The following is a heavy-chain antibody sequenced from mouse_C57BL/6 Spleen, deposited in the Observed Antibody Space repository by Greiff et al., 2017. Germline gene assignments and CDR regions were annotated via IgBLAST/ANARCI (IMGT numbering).Heavy chain of an antibody. CDR3: ARHEGYYAMDY. V-gene: IGHV5-6*01. CDR2: ISSGGSYT. CDR1: GFTFSSYG. J-gene: IGHJ4*01. Sequence: EVKLEESGGELVKPGGSLKLSCAASGFTFSSYGMSWVRQTPDKWLEWVGTISSGGSYTYYPDSVKGRFPISKDNAKNTLYLQRSSLKYEDTAIYYCARHEGYYAMDYWGQGTSVTVSS.